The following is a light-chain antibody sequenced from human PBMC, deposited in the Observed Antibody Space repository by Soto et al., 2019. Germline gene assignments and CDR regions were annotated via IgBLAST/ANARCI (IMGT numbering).Light chain of an antibody. V-gene: IGLV1-51*01. CDR2: DDN. J-gene: IGLJ1*01. CDR1: ASNIGNNS. CDR3: GTWDTSLPACV. Sequence: QSALTQPPSVSAAPGQRVTISCSGSASNIGNNSVSWYQQLPGAAPKLLIYDDNNRPSGIPDRFSGSKSGTSATLGITGLQTGDEADYYCGTWDTSLPACVFGPGTKVTAL.